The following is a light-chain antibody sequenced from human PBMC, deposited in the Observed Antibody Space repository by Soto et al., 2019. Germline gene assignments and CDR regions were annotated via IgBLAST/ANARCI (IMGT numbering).Light chain of an antibody. CDR2: AAS. Sequence: DIPLTQSPSFLSPSIGESVPITCRASQVISTSLAWYQVKPGKAPKLLIYAASTLESGVPSRFSATVSGTEFSLTITSLQPEDFATYYCQQLFDSPITFGQGTRWRL. CDR1: QVISTS. J-gene: IGKJ5*01. V-gene: IGKV1-9*01. CDR3: QQLFDSPIT.